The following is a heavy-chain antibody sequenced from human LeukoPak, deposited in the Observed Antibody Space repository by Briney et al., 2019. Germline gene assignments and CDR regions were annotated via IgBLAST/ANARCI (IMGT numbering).Heavy chain of an antibody. Sequence: PSETLSLTCTVSGGSISSYYWSWIRQPPGKGLEWIGYIYYSGSTNYNPSLKSRVTISVDTSKNQFSLKLSSVTAADTAVYYCARSYSSSWDLGYWGQGTLVTVSS. CDR3: ARSYSSSWDLGY. V-gene: IGHV4-59*01. D-gene: IGHD6-13*01. J-gene: IGHJ4*02. CDR2: IYYSGST. CDR1: GGSISSYY.